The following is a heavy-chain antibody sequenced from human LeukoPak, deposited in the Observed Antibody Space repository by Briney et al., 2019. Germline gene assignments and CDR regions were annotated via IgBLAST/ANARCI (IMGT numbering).Heavy chain of an antibody. CDR3: ARDKGSPQGAFDI. CDR2: IIPIFGTA. Sequence: ASVKVSCKASGGTFSSYAISWVRQAPGQGLEWMGGIIPIFGTANYAQKFQGRVTITADESTSTAYMELSSLRSEDTAVYYCARDKGSPQGAFDIWGQGTMVTVSS. J-gene: IGHJ3*02. CDR1: GGTFSSYA. V-gene: IGHV1-69*13.